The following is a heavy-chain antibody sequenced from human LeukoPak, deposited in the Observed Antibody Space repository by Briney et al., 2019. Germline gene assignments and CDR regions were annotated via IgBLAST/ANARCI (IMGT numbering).Heavy chain of an antibody. J-gene: IGHJ4*02. CDR2: IYTGGTT. Sequence: GGSLRLSCAASGFTVSSNYMSWVRQAPGKGLEWVSVIYTGGTTYYADSVKGRFTISRDSSKNTLYLQMSSLRVEDTAVYYCAGHQWLAGFDYWGQGTLGTVSS. CDR3: AGHQWLAGFDY. D-gene: IGHD6-19*01. V-gene: IGHV3-53*01. CDR1: GFTVSSNY.